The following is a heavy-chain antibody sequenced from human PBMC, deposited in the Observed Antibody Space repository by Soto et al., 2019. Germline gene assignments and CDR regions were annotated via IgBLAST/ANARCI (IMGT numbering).Heavy chain of an antibody. CDR1: GGTFSSYA. Sequence: QVQLVQSGAEVKKPGSSVKVSCKASGGTFSSYAISWVRQAPGQGLEWMGGIIPIFGTANYAKKFQGRVTITANESTSTADMELSSLRSEDTAVYYCESCRDYSGSGWSRGYYYGMDVWGQGTTVTVSS. J-gene: IGHJ6*02. CDR2: IIPIFGTA. CDR3: ESCRDYSGSGWSRGYYYGMDV. D-gene: IGHD6-19*01. V-gene: IGHV1-69*01.